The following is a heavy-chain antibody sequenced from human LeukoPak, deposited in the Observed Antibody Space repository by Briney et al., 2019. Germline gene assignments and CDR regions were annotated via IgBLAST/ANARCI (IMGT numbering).Heavy chain of an antibody. V-gene: IGHV3-23*01. Sequence: GGSLRLSCAASGFTFSRYAMSWVRQAPGKGLEWVSAISGSGGSTYYADSVKGGFTISRDNSKNTLYLQMNSLRAEDTAVYYCAKRGSSWYEGDYYYGMDVWGQGTTVTVSS. CDR3: AKRGSSWYEGDYYYGMDV. CDR1: GFTFSRYA. J-gene: IGHJ6*02. D-gene: IGHD6-13*01. CDR2: ISGSGGST.